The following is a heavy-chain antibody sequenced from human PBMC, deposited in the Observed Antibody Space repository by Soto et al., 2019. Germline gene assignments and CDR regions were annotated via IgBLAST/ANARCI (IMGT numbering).Heavy chain of an antibody. D-gene: IGHD4-17*01. CDR2: FYYSKST. J-gene: IGHJ4*02. CDR3: ARRSTVTYDY. CDR1: GGSLTSNSYY. Sequence: QLQLQESGPELVKPSETLSLNCTVSGGSLTSNSYYRGWIRQPPGKGLEWIGSFYYSKSTYFNPSLKSRVTISVETSKNQYSLKLSAVTDADTAVYYCARRSTVTYDYWGQGILVTVSS. V-gene: IGHV4-39*01.